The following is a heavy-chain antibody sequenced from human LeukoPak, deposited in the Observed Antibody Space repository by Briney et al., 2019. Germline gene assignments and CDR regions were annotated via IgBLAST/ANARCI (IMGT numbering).Heavy chain of an antibody. CDR1: GFTFSDNY. CDR2: ISSSGSI. CDR3: ARDWRDSSGKFPNDAFDI. V-gene: IGHV3-11*04. J-gene: IGHJ3*02. D-gene: IGHD3-22*01. Sequence: PGGSLRLSCAASGFTFSDNYMSWIRQAPGRGLEWVSYISSSGSIYYADSVKGRFTISRDNAKNSLYLQMNSLRAEDTAVYYCARDWRDSSGKFPNDAFDIWGQGTMVTVSS.